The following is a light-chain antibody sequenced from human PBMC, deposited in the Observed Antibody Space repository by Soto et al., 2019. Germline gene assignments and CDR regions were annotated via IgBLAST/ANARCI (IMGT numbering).Light chain of an antibody. V-gene: IGKV3-20*01. J-gene: IGKJ1*01. CDR2: GAS. Sequence: ESVLTQSPGTLSLSPGERATLSCRASQSVSSNYLAWYQQKPGQAPRLLIYGASTRATGIPDRFSGSGSGTDFTLIISRLEPEDSAVYYCQQYGSPPTWTFGQGTKVEIK. CDR3: QQYGSPPTWT. CDR1: QSVSSNY.